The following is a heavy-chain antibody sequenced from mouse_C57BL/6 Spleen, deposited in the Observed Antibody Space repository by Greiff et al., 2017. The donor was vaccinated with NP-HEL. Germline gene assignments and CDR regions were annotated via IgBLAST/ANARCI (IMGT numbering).Heavy chain of an antibody. J-gene: IGHJ2*01. D-gene: IGHD2-5*01. CDR1: GFTFSDYG. CDR3: ARRDYSNYGYFDY. V-gene: IGHV5-17*01. CDR2: ISSGSSTI. Sequence: EVKLQESGGGLVKPGGSLKLSCAASGFTFSDYGMHWVRQAPEKGLEWVAYISSGSSTIYYADTVKGRFTISRDNAKNTLFLQMTSLRSEDTAMYYCARRDYSNYGYFDYWGQGTTLTVSS.